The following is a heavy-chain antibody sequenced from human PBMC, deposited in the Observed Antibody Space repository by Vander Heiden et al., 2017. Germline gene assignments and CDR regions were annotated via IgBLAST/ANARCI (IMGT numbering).Heavy chain of an antibody. CDR1: GFTFSSYG. CDR2: IWYDGSNK. D-gene: IGHD3-22*01. CDR3: ARADYYDSSGNFDY. V-gene: IGHV3-33*01. Sequence: QVQLVQSGGGVAQPGRSLRLPCAASGFTFSSYGMHWVRQAPGKGLEWVAVIWYDGSNKYYADSVKGRFTISRDNSKNTLYLQMNSLRAEDTAVYYCARADYYDSSGNFDYWGQGTLVTVSS. J-gene: IGHJ4*02.